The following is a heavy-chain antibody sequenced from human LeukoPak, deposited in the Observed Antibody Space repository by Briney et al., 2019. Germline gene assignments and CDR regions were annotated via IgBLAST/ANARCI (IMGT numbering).Heavy chain of an antibody. J-gene: IGHJ4*02. V-gene: IGHV3-23*01. D-gene: IGHD4-11*01. CDR2: ISSSGGNT. CDR3: AKGSYGNYDY. Sequence: GGSLRLSCVASGFTFSSYALSWVRQAPGKGLEWVSAISSSGGNTYYAGSVKDRFTISRDNSKNTLCLQLNSLRAEDTAVYYCAKGSYGNYDYWGQGTLVTASS. CDR1: GFTFSSYA.